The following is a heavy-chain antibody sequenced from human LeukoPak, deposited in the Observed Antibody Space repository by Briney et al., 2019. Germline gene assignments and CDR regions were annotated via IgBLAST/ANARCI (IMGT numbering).Heavy chain of an antibody. Sequence: SETLSLTCAVYGGSFSGYYWSWIRQPPGKGLEWIGEINHSGSTNYNPSLKSRVTMSLDTSRNQFSLKLSSVTAADTAVYYCARALTTVTTTLNYFDYWGQGTLVTVSS. V-gene: IGHV4-34*01. J-gene: IGHJ4*02. CDR1: GGSFSGYY. D-gene: IGHD4-17*01. CDR2: INHSGST. CDR3: ARALTTVTTTLNYFDY.